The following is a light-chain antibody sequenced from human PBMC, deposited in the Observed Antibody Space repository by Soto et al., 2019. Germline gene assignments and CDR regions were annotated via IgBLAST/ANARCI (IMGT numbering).Light chain of an antibody. V-gene: IGKV4-1*01. CDR1: QSVLYSSNNKNY. CDR3: QQYYSTPWT. Sequence: DIVMTQSPDSLAVSLGERATINCKSSQSVLYSSNNKNYSTWYQQKPGQPPKLLIYWASTRESGVPDRFSGSGSGTDLTLTISSLQAEDVAVYYCQQYYSTPWTFGQGTKVEIK. J-gene: IGKJ1*01. CDR2: WAS.